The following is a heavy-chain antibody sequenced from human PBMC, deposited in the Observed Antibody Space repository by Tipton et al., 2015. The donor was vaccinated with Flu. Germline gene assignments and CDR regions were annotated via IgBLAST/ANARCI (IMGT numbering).Heavy chain of an antibody. V-gene: IGHV3-15*01. CDR3: TAGVGATDHDY. Sequence: SLRLSCVASGFTFSNAWMSWVRQAPGKGLEWVGRIKSKNDGGTRDFPAPVKGRFAISRDDSKNTLYLQMDSLKTEDTAVYYCTAGVGATDHDYWGQGTLVTVSS. CDR1: GFTFSNAW. D-gene: IGHD1-26*01. J-gene: IGHJ4*02. CDR2: IKSKNDGGTR.